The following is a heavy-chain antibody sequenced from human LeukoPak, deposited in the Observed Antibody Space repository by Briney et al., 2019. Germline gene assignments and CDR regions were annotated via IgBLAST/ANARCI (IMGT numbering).Heavy chain of an antibody. CDR3: ARIRGGYYSDF. J-gene: IGHJ4*02. D-gene: IGHD3-22*01. Sequence: GGSLRLSCAASGFIFSNYWMYWVRQAPGKGLVWVSRIISDGTTTTYADSVKGRFTISRDNAKNTLYLQMSSLTAEDTAVYYCARIRGGYYSDFWGQGTLVTVSS. V-gene: IGHV3-74*01. CDR2: IISDGTTT. CDR1: GFIFSNYW.